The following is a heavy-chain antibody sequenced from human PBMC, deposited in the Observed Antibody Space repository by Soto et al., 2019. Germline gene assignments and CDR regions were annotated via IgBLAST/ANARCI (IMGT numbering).Heavy chain of an antibody. CDR2: ITADNGDT. CDR1: GYIFNNYG. V-gene: IGHV1-18*01. CDR3: ARRTLGSAIGIGDY. J-gene: IGHJ4*02. D-gene: IGHD7-27*01. Sequence: QIQLVQSGAEVKVPGASVKVSCRASGYIFNNYGITWVRQAPGQGLEWMGFITADNGDTKFAEKLQGRVSMTSDTSTNTAYMELRNLRSDDTALYYCARRTLGSAIGIGDYWGQGTLVTVSS.